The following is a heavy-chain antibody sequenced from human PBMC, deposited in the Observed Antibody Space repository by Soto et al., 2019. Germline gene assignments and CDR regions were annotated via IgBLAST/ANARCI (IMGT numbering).Heavy chain of an antibody. D-gene: IGHD2-2*01. CDR2: IKQDASEK. Sequence: EVPLVESGGGLVQPGGSLRLSCAASGFSFRSSWMSWVRQAPGKGLEWVADIKQDASEKYYADSVKGRFTISRDNAENSLFLQMSSLTAEDTAMYYCARAGLVPPHLEVRVDYWGQGTLVTVSS. J-gene: IGHJ4*02. CDR3: ARAGLVPPHLEVRVDY. CDR1: GFSFRSSW. V-gene: IGHV3-7*01.